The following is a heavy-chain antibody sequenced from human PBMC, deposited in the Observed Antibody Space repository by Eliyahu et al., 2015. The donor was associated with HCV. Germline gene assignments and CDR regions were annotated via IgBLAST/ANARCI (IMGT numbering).Heavy chain of an antibody. D-gene: IGHD5-18*01. CDR3: TADSGHSYGLSY. CDR1: GFSFNNAW. J-gene: IGHJ4*02. V-gene: IGHV3-15*01. Sequence: EVRLVESGGGLVRPGGSLRLSCAPSGFSFNNAWMSWVRQAPGKGLEWVGRIKSKTDGGTTDYAAPVKGRFTISRDDSKNTLYLQLNSLKTEDTAIYYCTADSGHSYGLSYWGQGALVTVSA. CDR2: IKSKTDGGTT.